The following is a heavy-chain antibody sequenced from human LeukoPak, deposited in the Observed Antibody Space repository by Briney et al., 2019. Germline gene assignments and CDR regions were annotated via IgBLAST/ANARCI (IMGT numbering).Heavy chain of an antibody. CDR1: GFTFDDYA. CDR2: ISWNSGSI. V-gene: IGHV3-9*01. CDR3: AKALIPYSGYVPFDY. Sequence: HAGGSLRLSCAASGFTFDDYAMHWVRHAPGKGLEWVSGISWNSGSIGYADSVEGRFTISRDNAKNSLYLQMNSLRAEDTALYYCAKALIPYSGYVPFDYWGQGTLVTVSS. D-gene: IGHD5-12*01. J-gene: IGHJ4*02.